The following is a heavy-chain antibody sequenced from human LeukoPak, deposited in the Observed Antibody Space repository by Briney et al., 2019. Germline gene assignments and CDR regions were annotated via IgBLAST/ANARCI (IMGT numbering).Heavy chain of an antibody. V-gene: IGHV4-34*01. D-gene: IGHD3-10*01. Sequence: LVKPSETLSLTCAVYGGSFSGYYWSWIRQPPGKGLEWIGEINHSGSTNYNPSLKSRVTISVDTSKNQFSLKLSSVTAADTAVYYCASLRGGPGSGSYVWGQGTLVTVSS. CDR2: INHSGST. J-gene: IGHJ4*02. CDR3: ASLRGGPGSGSYV. CDR1: GGSFSGYY.